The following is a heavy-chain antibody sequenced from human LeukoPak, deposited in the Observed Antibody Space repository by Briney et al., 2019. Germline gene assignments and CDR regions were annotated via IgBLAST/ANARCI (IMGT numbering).Heavy chain of an antibody. D-gene: IGHD1-1*01. J-gene: IGHJ3*02. V-gene: IGHV4-34*01. CDR3: ARGNRGDNWNDPVIAFDI. CDR2: IYHSGST. Sequence: PSETLSLTCAVYGGSFSGYYWNWIRQPPGKGLEWIGEIYHSGSTNYNPPLKRRVTISIDTSKNQFSLKLRFVTAADTAVYYCARGNRGDNWNDPVIAFDIWGQGTMVTVSS. CDR1: GGSFSGYY.